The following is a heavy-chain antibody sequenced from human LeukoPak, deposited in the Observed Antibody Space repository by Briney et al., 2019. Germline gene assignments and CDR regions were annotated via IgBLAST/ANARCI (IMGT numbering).Heavy chain of an antibody. D-gene: IGHD3-16*01. CDR1: GFTFSSYG. CDR2: IRYDGSNK. CDR3: ARGDKFSGDY. V-gene: IGHV3-30*02. J-gene: IGHJ4*02. Sequence: GGSLRLSCAASGFTFSSYGMHWVRQAPGKGLEWVAFIRYDGSNKYYADSVKGRFTISRDNSKNTLYLQMNSLRTEDTAVYYCARGDKFSGDYWGQGTLVTVSS.